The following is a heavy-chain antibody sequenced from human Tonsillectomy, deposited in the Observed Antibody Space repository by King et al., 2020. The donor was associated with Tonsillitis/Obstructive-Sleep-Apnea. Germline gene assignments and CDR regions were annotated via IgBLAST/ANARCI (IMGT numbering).Heavy chain of an antibody. CDR3: ARMVPAWSNSLDI. CDR1: GGSLSGYF. J-gene: IGHJ3*02. V-gene: IGHV4-34*01. CDR2: ITHSGST. Sequence: VRLQQWGAGLLEPSGTLSLTCAVYGGSLSGYFWTWVRQPPGKGLEWIGGITHSGSTNYNPSLNIRVTISVDTSKNQFSLRLTSLTAADTAVYYCARMVPAWSNSLDIWGQGTMVTVSS. D-gene: IGHD3-10*01.